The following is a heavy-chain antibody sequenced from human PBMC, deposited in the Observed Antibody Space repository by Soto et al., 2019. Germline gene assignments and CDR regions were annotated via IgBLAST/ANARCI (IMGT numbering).Heavy chain of an antibody. J-gene: IGHJ6*03. D-gene: IGHD2-2*01. CDR3: TRIQRGVVPAARDYYYYMDV. CDR1: GFTFSGSA. V-gene: IGHV3-73*01. CDR2: IRSKANSYAT. Sequence: EVQLVESGGGLVQPGGSLKLSCAASGFTFSGSAMHWVRQASGKGLEWVGSIRSKANSYATAYAASVKGRFTISRDDSKNTAYLQMNSLKTEDTAVYYCTRIQRGVVPAARDYYYYMDVWGKGTTVTVSS.